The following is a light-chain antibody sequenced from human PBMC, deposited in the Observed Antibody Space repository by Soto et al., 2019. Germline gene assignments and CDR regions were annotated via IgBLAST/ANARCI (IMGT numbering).Light chain of an antibody. Sequence: IQLTQSPSSLSASVGDRVTITCRASQGMSSYLAWYQQKPGKAPKLLIYSASTLQSGVPSRFSGSGSGTGFILTISNLQPEDFATYYCQQLNSFPFTFGGGTRVEIK. J-gene: IGKJ4*02. CDR1: QGMSSY. CDR3: QQLNSFPFT. CDR2: SAS. V-gene: IGKV1-9*01.